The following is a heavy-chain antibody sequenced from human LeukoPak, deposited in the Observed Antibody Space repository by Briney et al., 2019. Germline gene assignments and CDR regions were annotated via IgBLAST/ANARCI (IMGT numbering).Heavy chain of an antibody. Sequence: GRSLRLSCAASGFTFSSYAMHWVRQAPGKGLEWVAVISYDGSNKYYADSVKGRFTISRDNSKNTLYLQMNSLRAEDTAVYYCAKASESSGWYGDYWGQGTLVTVSS. CDR3: AKASESSGWYGDY. J-gene: IGHJ4*02. CDR2: ISYDGSNK. CDR1: GFTFSSYA. D-gene: IGHD6-19*01. V-gene: IGHV3-30*04.